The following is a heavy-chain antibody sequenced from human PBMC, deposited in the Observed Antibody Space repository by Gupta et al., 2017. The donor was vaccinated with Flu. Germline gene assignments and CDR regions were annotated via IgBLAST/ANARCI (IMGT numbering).Heavy chain of an antibody. Sequence: EVQLVESGGGLVQPGGSLRLSCAASGFTFSSYEMNWVRQAPGKGLEWVSYISSSGSTIYYADSVKGRFTISRDNAKNSLYLQMNSLRAEDTAVYYCARDCSGGSCYVWGYYGMDVWGQGTTVTVSS. CDR1: GFTFSSYE. D-gene: IGHD2-15*01. CDR2: ISSSGSTI. CDR3: ARDCSGGSCYVWGYYGMDV. J-gene: IGHJ6*02. V-gene: IGHV3-48*03.